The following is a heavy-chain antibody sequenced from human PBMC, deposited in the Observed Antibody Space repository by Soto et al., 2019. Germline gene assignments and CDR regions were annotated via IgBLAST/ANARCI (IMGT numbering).Heavy chain of an antibody. CDR3: TGEVASGY. Sequence: GXSPRLSGAVSGFTVRTYGMHWVRQAPVKGLEWVAVISRDGGTKYYADSVKGRFTISRDNSRNTLFLEMNSLRGDDMAVYYCTGEVASGYWGQGTLVTVS. CDR1: GFTVRTYG. J-gene: IGHJ4*02. V-gene: IGHV3-30*03. D-gene: IGHD2-8*02. CDR2: ISRDGGTK.